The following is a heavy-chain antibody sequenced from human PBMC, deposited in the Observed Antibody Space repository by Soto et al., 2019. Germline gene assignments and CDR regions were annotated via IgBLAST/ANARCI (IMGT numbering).Heavy chain of an antibody. V-gene: IGHV4-59*01. CDR1: GGSISSYY. J-gene: IGHJ4*02. Sequence: KSSETLSLTCTVSGGSISSYYWSWIRQPPGKGLEWIGYIYYSGSTNYNPSLKSRVTISVDTSKNQFSLKLSSVTAADTAVYYCARVTNYYHSSRSTGDFWGRGTLVTVSS. CDR2: IYYSGST. CDR3: ARVTNYYHSSRSTGDF. D-gene: IGHD3-22*01.